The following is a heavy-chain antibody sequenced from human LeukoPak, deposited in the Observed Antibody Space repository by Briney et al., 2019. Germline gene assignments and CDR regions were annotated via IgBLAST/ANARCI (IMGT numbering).Heavy chain of an antibody. Sequence: SETLSLTCTVSGGSISTYYWSWIRQPPGKGLEWIGYVYYSGSTDYNPSLESRVTISVDTSKSQFSLNLSSMTAADTAVYYCARDYGGNSYLDYWGQRILVTVSS. D-gene: IGHD4-23*01. CDR3: ARDYGGNSYLDY. V-gene: IGHV4-59*01. J-gene: IGHJ4*02. CDR1: GGSISTYY. CDR2: VYYSGST.